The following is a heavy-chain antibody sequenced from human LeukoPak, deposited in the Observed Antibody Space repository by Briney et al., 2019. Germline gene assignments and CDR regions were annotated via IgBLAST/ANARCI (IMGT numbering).Heavy chain of an antibody. J-gene: IGHJ5*02. CDR1: GYTFTSYG. V-gene: IGHV1-18*01. Sequence: ASVKVSCRASGYTFTSYGISWVRQAPGQGLEWMGWISAYNGNTNYAQKLQGRVTMTTDTSTSTAYMELRSLRSDDTAVYYCAGIVGATSWFDPWGQGTLVTVSS. CDR2: ISAYNGNT. CDR3: AGIVGATSWFDP. D-gene: IGHD1-26*01.